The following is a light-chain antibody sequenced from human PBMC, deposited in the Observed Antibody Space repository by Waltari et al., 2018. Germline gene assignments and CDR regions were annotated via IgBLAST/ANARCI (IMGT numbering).Light chain of an antibody. CDR1: SGHSSNI. J-gene: IGLJ3*02. V-gene: IGLV4-69*01. Sequence: QLVLTQSPPASASLGAPVNLTCTLSSGHSSNIIAWLQQQPEKGPRYLMKVNSDGSHSKGDAIPDRFSGSSSGAERDLPISTVQSEDEADYYCQTGGHGTWVFGGGTKLTVL. CDR2: VNSDGSH. CDR3: QTGGHGTWV.